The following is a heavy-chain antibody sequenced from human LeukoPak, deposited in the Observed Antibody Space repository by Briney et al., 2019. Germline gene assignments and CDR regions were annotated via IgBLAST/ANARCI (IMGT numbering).Heavy chain of an antibody. V-gene: IGHV3-21*01. CDR1: GFTFSSYT. J-gene: IGHJ4*02. CDR2: ISGSSRHK. CDR3: ARTANFAAGYYIDY. Sequence: GGSLRLSCAASGFTFSSYTMNWVRQAPGKGLEWVSSISGSSRHKYYADSVKGRFTISRDNAKNSLYLQMNSPRAEDTAVYYCARTANFAAGYYIDYWGQGTLVTVSS. D-gene: IGHD6-13*01.